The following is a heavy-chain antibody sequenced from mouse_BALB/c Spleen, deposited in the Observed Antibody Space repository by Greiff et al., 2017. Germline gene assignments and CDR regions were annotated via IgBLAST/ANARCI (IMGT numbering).Heavy chain of an antibody. CDR3: ALPGDGAY. CDR1: GFTFSSYG. Sequence: EVQGVESGGDLVKPGGSLKLSCAASGFTFSSYGMSWVRQTPDKRLEWVATISSGGSYTYYPDSVKGRFTISRDNAKNTLYLQMSSLKSEDTAMYYCALPGDGAYWGQGTLVTVSA. V-gene: IGHV5-6*01. J-gene: IGHJ3*01. CDR2: ISSGGSYT. D-gene: IGHD3-3*01.